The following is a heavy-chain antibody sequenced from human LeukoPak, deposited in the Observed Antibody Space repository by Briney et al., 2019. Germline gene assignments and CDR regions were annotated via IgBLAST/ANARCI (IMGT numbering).Heavy chain of an antibody. CDR1: GYTFTSYG. V-gene: IGHV1-18*01. CDR2: ISAYNGNT. Sequence: ASVKDSCKASGYTFTSYGISWVRQAPGQGLEWMGWISAYNGNTNYAQKLQGRVTMTTDTSTSTAYMELRSLRSDDTAVYYCARGPTYYYDSSADSWGQGTLITVSS. CDR3: ARGPTYYYDSSADS. D-gene: IGHD3-22*01. J-gene: IGHJ4*02.